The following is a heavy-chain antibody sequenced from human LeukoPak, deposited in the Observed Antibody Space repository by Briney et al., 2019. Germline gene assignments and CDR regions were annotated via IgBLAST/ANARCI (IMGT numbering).Heavy chain of an antibody. J-gene: IGHJ1*01. V-gene: IGHV3-23*01. CDR2: ISGSGGST. CDR3: AKEYMIAEYFQH. Sequence: PGGSLRLSCAASGFTFSSYGMSWVRQAPGKGLEWVSAISGSGGSTYYADSVKGRFTISRDSSKNTLYLQMNSLRAEDTAVYYCAKEYMIAEYFQHWGQGTLVTVSS. D-gene: IGHD3-22*01. CDR1: GFTFSSYG.